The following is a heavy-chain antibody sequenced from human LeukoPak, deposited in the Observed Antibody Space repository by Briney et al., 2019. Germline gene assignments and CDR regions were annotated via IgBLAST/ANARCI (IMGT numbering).Heavy chain of an antibody. V-gene: IGHV3-74*01. J-gene: IGHJ5*02. D-gene: IGHD2-21*01. Sequence: QAGGSLRLSCAASGFTFTNYWMHWVRQAPGKGLVWVSRINSDGSSTTHADSVKGRFTISRDNAKNTLYLQMNSLRAEDTAVYYCARDGVEFYNWFDPWGQGTLVTVSS. CDR2: INSDGSST. CDR3: ARDGVEFYNWFDP. CDR1: GFTFTNYW.